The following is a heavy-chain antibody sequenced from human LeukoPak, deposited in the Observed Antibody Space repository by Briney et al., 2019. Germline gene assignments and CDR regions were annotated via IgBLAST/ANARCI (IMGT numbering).Heavy chain of an antibody. J-gene: IGHJ6*03. D-gene: IGHD6-6*01. CDR2: IKQDGSEK. CDR3: ARGPLGQLVRYYHYMDV. CDR1: GFTFSSYW. Sequence: GGSLRLSCAASGFTFSSYWMSWVRQAPGKGLEWVANIKQDGSEKYYVDSVKGRFTISRDNANNSLYLQMNSLRAEDTAVYYCARGPLGQLVRYYHYMDVWGKGTTVTVSS. V-gene: IGHV3-7*01.